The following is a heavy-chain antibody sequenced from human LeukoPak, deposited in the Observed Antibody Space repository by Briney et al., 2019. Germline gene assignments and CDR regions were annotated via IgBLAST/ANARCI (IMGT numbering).Heavy chain of an antibody. CDR2: ISAYNGNT. Sequence: VASVKVSCKASGYTFTSYGISWVRQAPGQGLEWMGWISAYNGNTNYAQKLQGRVTMTTDTSTSTAYMELRSLRSDDTAVYYCARVHYGDHLPRNDAFDIWGQGTMVTVSS. V-gene: IGHV1-18*01. CDR1: GYTFTSYG. J-gene: IGHJ3*02. D-gene: IGHD4-17*01. CDR3: ARVHYGDHLPRNDAFDI.